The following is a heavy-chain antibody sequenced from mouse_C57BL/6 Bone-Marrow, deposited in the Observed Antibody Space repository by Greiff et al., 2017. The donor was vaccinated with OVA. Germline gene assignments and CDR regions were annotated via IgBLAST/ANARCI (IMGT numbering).Heavy chain of an antibody. D-gene: IGHD2-2*01. V-gene: IGHV5-6*01. CDR3: ARQGGLPPFAY. CDR1: GFTFSSYG. J-gene: IGHJ3*01. Sequence: EVHLVESGGDLVKPGGSLKLSCAASGFTFSSYGMSWVRQTPDKRLEWVATISSGGSYTYYPDSVKGRFTISRDNAKNTLYLQMSSLKSEDTAMYYCARQGGLPPFAYWGQGTLVTVSA. CDR2: ISSGGSYT.